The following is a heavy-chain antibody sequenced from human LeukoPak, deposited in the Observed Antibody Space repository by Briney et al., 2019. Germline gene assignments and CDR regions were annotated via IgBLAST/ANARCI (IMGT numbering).Heavy chain of an antibody. CDR3: ARVYGDYYFDY. J-gene: IGHJ4*02. V-gene: IGHV1-8*01. Sequence: ASVKVSCKASGYTFTSYDINWVRQATGQGLEGMGWMNPNSGNTGYAQKFQGRVTMTRNTSISTACMELSSLRSEDTAVYYCARVYGDYYFDYWGQGTLVTVSS. CDR1: GYTFTSYD. D-gene: IGHD4-17*01. CDR2: MNPNSGNT.